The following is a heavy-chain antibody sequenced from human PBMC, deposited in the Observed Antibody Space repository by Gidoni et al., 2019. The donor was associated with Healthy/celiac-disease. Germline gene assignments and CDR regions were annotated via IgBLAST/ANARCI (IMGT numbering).Heavy chain of an antibody. V-gene: IGHV4-34*01. CDR2: INHSGST. D-gene: IGHD3-10*01. J-gene: IGHJ3*02. Sequence: QVQLQQWGAGLLRPSETLSLTCAVYGGSFSGYYWSWIRQPPGKGLEWIGEINHSGSTNYNPSLKSRVTISVDTSKNQFSLKLSSVTAADTAVYYCARDRGSLLWFVSYRKDAFDIWGQGTMVTVSS. CDR3: ARDRGSLLWFVSYRKDAFDI. CDR1: GGSFSGYY.